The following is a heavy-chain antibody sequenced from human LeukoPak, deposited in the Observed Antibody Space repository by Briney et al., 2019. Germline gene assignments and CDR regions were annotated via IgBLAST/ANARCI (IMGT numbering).Heavy chain of an antibody. CDR3: ARGGGYDILTGSDY. Sequence: PGRSLRLSCAASGFTFSSYAMHWVRQAPGKGLEWVAVISYDGSNKYYADSVKGRFTISRDNSKNTLYLQMNSLRAEDTAVYYCARGGGYDILTGSDYWGQGTLVTVSS. D-gene: IGHD3-9*01. J-gene: IGHJ4*02. V-gene: IGHV3-30-3*01. CDR2: ISYDGSNK. CDR1: GFTFSSYA.